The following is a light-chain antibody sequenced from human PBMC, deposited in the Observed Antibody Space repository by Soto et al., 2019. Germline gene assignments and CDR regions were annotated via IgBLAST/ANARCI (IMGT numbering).Light chain of an antibody. V-gene: IGLV2-14*01. CDR3: SSYTSSSTWV. CDR2: EVR. CDR1: SSDVRAYNY. J-gene: IGLJ3*02. Sequence: QSALTQPASVSGSPGQSITISCTGTSSDVRAYNYVSWYQQHPGKAPKLMIYEVRNRPSGVSDRFSGSRSGNTASLTISGLQAEDESDYYCSSYTSSSTWVFGGGTKLTVL.